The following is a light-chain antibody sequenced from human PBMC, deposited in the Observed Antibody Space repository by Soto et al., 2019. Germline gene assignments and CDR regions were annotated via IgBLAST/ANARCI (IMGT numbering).Light chain of an antibody. CDR1: QIVSSSD. V-gene: IGKV3-20*01. Sequence: EIVLTQSPGTLSLSPGERATLSCRASQIVSSSDLAWYQQKPGQARRLLIYGASSRPTGLPDMFSCSASGTDFTLNISRLEPEDFAVYYCQQYGSSPWTFGQGTKVEIK. J-gene: IGKJ1*01. CDR3: QQYGSSPWT. CDR2: GAS.